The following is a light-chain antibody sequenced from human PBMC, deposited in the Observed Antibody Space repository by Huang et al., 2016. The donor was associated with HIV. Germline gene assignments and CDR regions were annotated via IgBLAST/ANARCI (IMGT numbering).Light chain of an antibody. V-gene: IGKV1-39*01. CDR1: QSINSY. CDR3: QQSYSTPLYT. J-gene: IGKJ2*01. CDR2: AAS. Sequence: DIQMTQSPSSLSASVGDRVTITCRASQSINSYLNWYQQKPGKAPQLLIYAASTLESGVPSRCSGSGSGTDFTLTISTLQPEDFATYYCQQSYSTPLYTFGQGTKLEI.